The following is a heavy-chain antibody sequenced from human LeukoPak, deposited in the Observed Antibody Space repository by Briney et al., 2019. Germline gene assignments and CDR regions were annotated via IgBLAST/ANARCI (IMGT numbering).Heavy chain of an antibody. CDR1: GFTFSSYW. CDR2: IKQDGSEK. D-gene: IGHD3-9*01. Sequence: PGGFLRLSCAASGFTFSSYWMSWVRQAPGKGLEWVANIKQDGSEKYYVDSVKGRFTISRDNAKNSLYLQMNSLRAEDTAVYYCARLHYDILTGYYPPTTSFDYWGQGTLVTVSS. V-gene: IGHV3-7*01. CDR3: ARLHYDILTGYYPPTTSFDY. J-gene: IGHJ4*02.